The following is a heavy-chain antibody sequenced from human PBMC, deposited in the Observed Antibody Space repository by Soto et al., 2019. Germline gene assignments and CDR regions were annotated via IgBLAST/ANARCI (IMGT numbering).Heavy chain of an antibody. D-gene: IGHD1-1*01. CDR1: GGSISSYY. Sequence: PSETLSLTCTVSGGSISSYYWSWIRQPAGKGLEWIGRIYASGSTNYHPSLESRVTMSVDTSNNQFSLKMASVTAADTAVYYCARSAVELTRSLDYWGLGTLVTVSS. V-gene: IGHV4-4*07. CDR2: IYASGST. CDR3: ARSAVELTRSLDY. J-gene: IGHJ4*02.